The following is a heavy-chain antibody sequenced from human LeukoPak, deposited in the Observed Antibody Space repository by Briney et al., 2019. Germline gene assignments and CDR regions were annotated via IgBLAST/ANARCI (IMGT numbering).Heavy chain of an antibody. V-gene: IGHV3-21*01. Sequence: VNLGGSLRLSCAASGFTFSSYSMNWVRQAPGKGLEWVSSIRSSSSYIYYADSVKGRLTISRDNSKNTLYLQMNSLRAEDTAVYYCARGSSRVTMVRGVTLDYWGQGTLVTVSS. CDR3: ARGSSRVTMVRGVTLDY. J-gene: IGHJ4*02. CDR2: IRSSSSYI. D-gene: IGHD3-10*01. CDR1: GFTFSSYS.